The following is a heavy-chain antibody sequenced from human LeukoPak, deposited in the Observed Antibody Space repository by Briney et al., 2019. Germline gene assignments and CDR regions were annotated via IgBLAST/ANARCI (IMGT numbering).Heavy chain of an antibody. Sequence: GGSLRLSCVASGFSFSSYAMTWVRQGPGKGLEWVSVISGSGDNRYFADSVKGRFTISRDNSKNTLYLYMKSLRTEDTAVYYCAKKTRVEAGSSPLERWGQGTLVTVSS. CDR1: GFSFSSYA. D-gene: IGHD3-10*01. J-gene: IGHJ4*02. CDR2: ISGSGDNR. CDR3: AKKTRVEAGSSPLER. V-gene: IGHV3-23*01.